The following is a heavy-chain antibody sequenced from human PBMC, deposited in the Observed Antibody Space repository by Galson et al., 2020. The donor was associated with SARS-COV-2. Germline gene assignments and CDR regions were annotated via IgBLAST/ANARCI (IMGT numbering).Heavy chain of an antibody. V-gene: IGHV3-53*01. Sequence: GGSLRLSCAASGFTVSSNYMSWVRQAPGKGLEWVSLIYSGGSTYYADSVKGRFTTSRDNSKNTLYLQMNSLRAEDTAVYFCARDRWRIYSYGSEYMDVWGKGTTVTVSS. CDR3: ARDRWRIYSYGSEYMDV. CDR2: IYSGGST. CDR1: GFTVSSNY. D-gene: IGHD5-18*01. J-gene: IGHJ6*03.